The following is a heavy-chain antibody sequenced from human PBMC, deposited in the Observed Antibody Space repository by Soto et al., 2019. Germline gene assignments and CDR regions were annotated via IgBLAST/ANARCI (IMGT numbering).Heavy chain of an antibody. Sequence: ASVKVSFKASGYTFTSYAMHWVRQAPGQRLEWMGWINAGNGNTKYSQKFQGRVTITRDTSASTAYMELSSLRSEDTAVYYCARTTGYSSGWPYFDYWGQGTLVTVSS. CDR1: GYTFTSYA. D-gene: IGHD6-19*01. V-gene: IGHV1-3*01. CDR3: ARTTGYSSGWPYFDY. CDR2: INAGNGNT. J-gene: IGHJ4*02.